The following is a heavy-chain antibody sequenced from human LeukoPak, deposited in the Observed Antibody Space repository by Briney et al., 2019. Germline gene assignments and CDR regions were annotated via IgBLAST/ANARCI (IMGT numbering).Heavy chain of an antibody. CDR3: ARIKARTGFDP. Sequence: SETLSLTCTVSGGSISSSSHYWGWIRQPPGKGLEWIGSIYYSGSTYYNPSLKSRVTISVDTSKNQFSLKLSSVTAADTAVYYCARIKARTGFDPWGQGTLVTVSS. CDR2: IYYSGST. J-gene: IGHJ5*02. CDR1: GGSISSSSHY. V-gene: IGHV4-39*07.